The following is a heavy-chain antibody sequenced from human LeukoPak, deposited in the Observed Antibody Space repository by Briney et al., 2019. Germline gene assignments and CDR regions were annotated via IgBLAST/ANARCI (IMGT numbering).Heavy chain of an antibody. J-gene: IGHJ4*02. Sequence: SGGSLRLSCATSGFTFSSYVMSWVRQAPGKGLEWVSGISDSGGSTYYADSVKGRFTISRDNSKNTLYLQMNSLRAEDTAVYYCAKVMVATITMPPYYFDYWGQGTLVTVSS. CDR2: ISDSGGST. D-gene: IGHD5-12*01. V-gene: IGHV3-23*01. CDR1: GFTFSSYV. CDR3: AKVMVATITMPPYYFDY.